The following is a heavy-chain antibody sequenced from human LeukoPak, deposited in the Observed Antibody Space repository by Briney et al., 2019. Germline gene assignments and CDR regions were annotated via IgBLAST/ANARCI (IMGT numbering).Heavy chain of an antibody. CDR2: ISSSSSFI. Sequence: GGSLRLSCVASGFTFSSYNMNWVRQTPGKGLEWVSSISSSSSFIYYADSVKGRFTISRDNAKNSLYLQMNSLRAEDTAVYYCARDVLIAADGVIRLDAFDIWGQGTVVTVSS. CDR1: GFTFSSYN. V-gene: IGHV3-21*01. D-gene: IGHD6-13*01. CDR3: ARDVLIAADGVIRLDAFDI. J-gene: IGHJ3*02.